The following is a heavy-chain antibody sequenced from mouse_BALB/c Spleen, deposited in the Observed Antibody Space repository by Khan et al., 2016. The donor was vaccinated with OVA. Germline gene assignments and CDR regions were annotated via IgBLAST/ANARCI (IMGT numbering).Heavy chain of an antibody. CDR1: GISITSGNYR. D-gene: IGHD1-1*01. Sequence: EVKLLESGPGLVKPSLTVSLTCTVTGISITSGNYRWSWIRQFPGNKLEWIGNIYYSGTVTYNPSLTSRTTITRDTSKNQFFLEMNSLTAEDTATYYCARDYGSLYWYFDVWGAGTTVTVSS. J-gene: IGHJ1*01. CDR3: ARDYGSLYWYFDV. V-gene: IGHV3-5*02. CDR2: IYYSGTV.